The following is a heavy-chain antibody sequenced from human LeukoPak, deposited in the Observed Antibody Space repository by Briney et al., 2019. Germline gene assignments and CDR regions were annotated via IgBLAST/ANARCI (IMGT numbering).Heavy chain of an antibody. D-gene: IGHD3-9*01. J-gene: IGHJ4*02. CDR1: GFTFSNYE. Sequence: GGSLRLSCAASGFTFSNYEMHWVRQAPGKGLEWVAVISYDGSNKYYADSVKGRFTISRDNSKNTLFLQMNSLRPEDTAVYYCARGPDYDILADYFDYWGQGTLVTVSS. CDR2: ISYDGSNK. CDR3: ARGPDYDILADYFDY. V-gene: IGHV3-30*04.